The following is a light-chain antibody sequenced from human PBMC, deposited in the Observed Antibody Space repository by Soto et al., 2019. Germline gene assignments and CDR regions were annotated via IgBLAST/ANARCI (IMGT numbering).Light chain of an antibody. CDR2: GAS. CDR1: QSVSSN. J-gene: IGKJ5*01. V-gene: IGKV3-15*01. Sequence: IRMPPSPATLSVTPGERAPLSCRASQSVSSNLAWYQQKHGQAPRLLIYGASTRATGIPARFSGSGSGTEFTLTISSLQSEDFAVYYCQQYDNWPPITFDQATRLAI. CDR3: QQYDNWPPIT.